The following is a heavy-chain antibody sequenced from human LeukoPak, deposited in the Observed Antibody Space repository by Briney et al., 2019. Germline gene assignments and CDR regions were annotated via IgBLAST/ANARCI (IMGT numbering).Heavy chain of an antibody. CDR2: INPDGRST. V-gene: IGHV3-74*01. D-gene: IGHD3-10*01. J-gene: IGHJ4*02. Sequence: GGSLRLSCAASGFTFSNYWMHWVRQAPGKGLVWVSFINPDGRSTNYADSVKGRFTMSRDNAKNTLYLQMNSLRAEDTAVYYCAKDLHYGSADYWGQRTLVTVSS. CDR3: AKDLHYGSADY. CDR1: GFTFSNYW.